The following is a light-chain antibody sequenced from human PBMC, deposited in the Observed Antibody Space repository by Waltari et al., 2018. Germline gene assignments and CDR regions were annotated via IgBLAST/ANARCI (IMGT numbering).Light chain of an antibody. CDR1: DSNIASFR. Sequence: QSVLTQAPSVPGAPGQRVTLSCTGGDSNIASFRVNCYQHLPGRVPNLLIHENTNRPSGVPDRFSGSRSGTSASLAIAGLQPEDEGDYYCQSYDNSLRGSVLFGGGTKLTVL. J-gene: IGLJ3*02. CDR2: ENT. CDR3: QSYDNSLRGSVL. V-gene: IGLV1-40*01.